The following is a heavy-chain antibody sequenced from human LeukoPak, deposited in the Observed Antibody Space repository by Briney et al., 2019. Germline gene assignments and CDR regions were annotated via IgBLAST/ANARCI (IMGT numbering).Heavy chain of an antibody. D-gene: IGHD3-10*01. CDR2: ISYDGSNK. V-gene: IGHV3-30*04. Sequence: GGSLRLPCAASGFTFSSYAMHWVRQAPGKGLERVAVISYDGSNKYYADSVKGRFTISRDNSKNTLYLQMNSLRAEDTAVYYCARDDYGSGSYDLDYWGQGTLVTVSS. CDR1: GFTFSSYA. J-gene: IGHJ4*02. CDR3: ARDDYGSGSYDLDY.